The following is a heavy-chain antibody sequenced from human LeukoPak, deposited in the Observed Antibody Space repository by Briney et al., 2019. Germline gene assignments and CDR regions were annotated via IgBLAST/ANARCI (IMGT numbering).Heavy chain of an antibody. Sequence: PGGSLRLSCAASGFTFSSYAMSWVRQAPGKGLEWVSAISGSGGSTYYADSVKGRFTISRDNSKNTLYLQMNSLRAEDTAVYYCAKGVMTTVTPYYSMDVWGKGTTVTVSS. CDR1: GFTFSSYA. V-gene: IGHV3-23*01. D-gene: IGHD4-11*01. CDR3: AKGVMTTVTPYYSMDV. CDR2: ISGSGGST. J-gene: IGHJ6*03.